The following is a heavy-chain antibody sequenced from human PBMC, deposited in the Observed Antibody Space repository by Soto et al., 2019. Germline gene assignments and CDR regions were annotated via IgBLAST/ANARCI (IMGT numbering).Heavy chain of an antibody. V-gene: IGHV3-33*01. CDR1: GFTFSSYR. CDR3: ARVAPIAVAGKLDY. D-gene: IGHD6-19*01. Sequence: GGSLRLSCAASGFTFSSYRMHWVRQAPGKGLEWVAVIWYDGSNKYYADSVKGRFTISRDNSKNTLYLQMNSLRAEDTAVYYCARVAPIAVAGKLDYWGQGTLVTVSS. J-gene: IGHJ4*02. CDR2: IWYDGSNK.